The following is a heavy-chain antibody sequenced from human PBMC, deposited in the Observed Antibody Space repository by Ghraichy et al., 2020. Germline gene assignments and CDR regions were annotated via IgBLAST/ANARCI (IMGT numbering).Heavy chain of an antibody. J-gene: IGHJ4*02. CDR1: GFIFSDYG. Sequence: GGSLRLSCSASGFIFSDYGMHWVRQAPGKGLEWVAFIAYDGGTKDYADSVKGRFTISRDNSKNTLSLQMNSLRAEDTAVYYCTKAREVRFTIRYYFDYWGQGTLVTVSS. CDR2: IAYDGGTK. CDR3: TKAREVRFTIRYYFDY. D-gene: IGHD3-3*02. V-gene: IGHV3-30*02.